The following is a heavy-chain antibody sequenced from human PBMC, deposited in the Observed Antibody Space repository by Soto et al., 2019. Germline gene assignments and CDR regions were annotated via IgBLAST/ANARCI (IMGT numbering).Heavy chain of an antibody. CDR1: GFTFSNYW. J-gene: IGHJ4*02. CDR3: VRAAYSGYES. V-gene: IGHV3-74*01. D-gene: IGHD5-12*01. Sequence: EVQLVESGGGLVQPGGSLRLSCVASGFTFSNYWMHWVRQAPGKGLVWVSRINSAGTRTNYADSVKGRFTVSRDNAKNTLFLQMDSLRVEDTALFYCVRAAYSGYESWGQGTLVTVTS. CDR2: INSAGTRT.